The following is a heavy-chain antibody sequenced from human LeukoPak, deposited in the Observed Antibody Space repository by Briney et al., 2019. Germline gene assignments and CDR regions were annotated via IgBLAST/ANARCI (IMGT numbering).Heavy chain of an antibody. CDR2: IYHTGST. CDR1: GGSISSNNW. CDR3: GRLMAGLD. Sequence: SGTLSLTCAVSGGSISSNNWWSWVRQPPGRGLGWIADIYHTGSTNYSPSLKSRVTISVDKSKNQFFLKLNSVTAADTAVYYCGRLMAGLDWGQGTLVTVSS. D-gene: IGHD6-19*01. V-gene: IGHV4-4*02. J-gene: IGHJ4*02.